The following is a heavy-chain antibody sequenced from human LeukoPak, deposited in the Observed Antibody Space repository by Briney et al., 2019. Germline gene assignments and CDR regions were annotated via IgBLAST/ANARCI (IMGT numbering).Heavy chain of an antibody. CDR3: ANRARKLWNHRYYYYYMDV. V-gene: IGHV3-23*01. CDR1: GFTFSSYA. J-gene: IGHJ6*03. CDR2: TSGSGGST. D-gene: IGHD1-14*01. Sequence: GGSLRLSCAASGFTFSSYAMSWVRQAPGKGLEWVSATSGSGGSTYYADSVKGRFTISRDNSKNTLYLQMNSLRAEDTAVYYCANRARKLWNHRYYYYYMDVWGKGTTVTVSS.